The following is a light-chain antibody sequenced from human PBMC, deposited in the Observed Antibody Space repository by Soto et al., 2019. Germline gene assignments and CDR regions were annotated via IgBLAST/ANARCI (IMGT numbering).Light chain of an antibody. CDR3: QLYSSSPLT. CDR2: GAS. Sequence: PGERATLSCRASQSVTSNYLAWYQQKPGQAPRILIYGASSRATGIPDRFSGSGSGTDFTLTISRLEPEDFAVYYCQLYSSSPLTFGGGTKVEIK. V-gene: IGKV3-20*01. J-gene: IGKJ4*01. CDR1: QSVTSNY.